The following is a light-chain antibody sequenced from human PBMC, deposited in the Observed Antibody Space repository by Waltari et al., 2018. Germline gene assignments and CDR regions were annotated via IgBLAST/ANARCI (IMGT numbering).Light chain of an antibody. CDR2: SNN. CDR3: ATWDDNLTGVV. J-gene: IGLJ2*01. V-gene: IGLV1-44*01. Sequence: QSVLPQPPSASGTPGQRVTISCSGSRSNIGSNPINWYHQLPGTAPKLLIYSNNQRPSGVPDRFSGSKSDTSASLTISGLQSEDEADYYCATWDDNLTGVVFGGGTKLTV. CDR1: RSNIGSNP.